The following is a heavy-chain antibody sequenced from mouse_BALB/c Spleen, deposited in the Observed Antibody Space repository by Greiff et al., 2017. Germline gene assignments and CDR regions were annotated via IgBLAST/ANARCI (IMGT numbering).Heavy chain of an antibody. Sequence: DVHLVESGGGLVKPGGSLKLSCAASGFTFSSYAMSWVRQTPEKRLEWVASISSGGSTYYPDSVKGRFTISRDNARNILYLQMSSLRSEDTAMYYCARGYRYYAMDYWGQGTSVTVSS. D-gene: IGHD2-14*01. J-gene: IGHJ4*01. CDR2: ISSGGST. CDR3: ARGYRYYAMDY. V-gene: IGHV5-6-5*01. CDR1: GFTFSSYA.